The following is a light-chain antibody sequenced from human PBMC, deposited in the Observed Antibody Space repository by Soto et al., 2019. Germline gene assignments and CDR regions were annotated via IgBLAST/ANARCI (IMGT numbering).Light chain of an antibody. CDR2: DAS. CDR3: QQRSNWPPLFT. Sequence: EIVLTQSPATLSLSPGERATLSCRASQSVSSYLAWYQQKPGQAPRLLIYDASNRATGIPARFSGSGSGTDFTLTISSLEPEDFAVYSCQQRSNWPPLFTFGPGTKVDI. J-gene: IGKJ3*01. CDR1: QSVSSY. V-gene: IGKV3-11*01.